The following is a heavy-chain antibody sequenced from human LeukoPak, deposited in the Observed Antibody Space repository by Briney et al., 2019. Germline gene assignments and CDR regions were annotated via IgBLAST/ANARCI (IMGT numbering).Heavy chain of an antibody. V-gene: IGHV3-64*01. CDR2: IITNRGIK. CDR3: ARGGSCYGGYYYDGMDV. Sequence: GGSLRVSSAASGFTLSSYTIHSVRQAPGKGVEYVSRIITNRGIKYYANTVKGRFTISRDSSKNTLYLQMGSLRADDMAVYYCARGGSCYGGYYYDGMDVWGQGTTVSVSS. D-gene: IGHD3-22*01. CDR1: GFTLSSYT. J-gene: IGHJ6*01.